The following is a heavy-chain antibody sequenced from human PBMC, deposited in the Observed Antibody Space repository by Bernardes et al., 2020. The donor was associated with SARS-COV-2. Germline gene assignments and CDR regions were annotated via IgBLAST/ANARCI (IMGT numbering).Heavy chain of an antibody. D-gene: IGHD2-15*01. J-gene: IGHJ4*02. CDR1: GFTFNTHW. CDR2: INQDGSHA. Sequence: VGSLSLSCAASGFTFNTHWMRWVRQAPGKGLECVASINQDGSHADYVDSVKGRFTISRDNAKNSLYLQMNGLRVEDTALYYCAGGGGYWGQGALVTVSS. V-gene: IGHV3-7*04. CDR3: AGGGGY.